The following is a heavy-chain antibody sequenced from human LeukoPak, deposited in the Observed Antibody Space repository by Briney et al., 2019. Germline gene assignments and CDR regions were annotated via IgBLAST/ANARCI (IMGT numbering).Heavy chain of an antibody. CDR2: ISWNSGSI. CDR1: GFTFDDYA. Sequence: GGSLRLSCAASGFTFDDYAMHWVRQAPGKGLEWVSGISWNSGSIGYADSAKGRFTISRDNAKNSLYLQMNSLRAEDTALYYCAKALMYYYDSSGYFDYWGQGTLVTVSS. CDR3: AKALMYYYDSSGYFDY. J-gene: IGHJ4*02. V-gene: IGHV3-9*01. D-gene: IGHD3-22*01.